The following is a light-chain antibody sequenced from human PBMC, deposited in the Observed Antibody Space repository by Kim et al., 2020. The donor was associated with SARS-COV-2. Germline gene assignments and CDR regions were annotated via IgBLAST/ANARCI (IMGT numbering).Light chain of an antibody. CDR1: QSVSSSY. V-gene: IGKV3-20*01. J-gene: IGKJ1*01. Sequence: LSPGERATRSCRASQSVSSSYLAWYQQKPGQAPRLLIYGASSRATGIPDRFSGSGSGTDFTLTISRLEPEDFAVYYCQQYGSSWTFGQGTKVDIK. CDR3: QQYGSSWT. CDR2: GAS.